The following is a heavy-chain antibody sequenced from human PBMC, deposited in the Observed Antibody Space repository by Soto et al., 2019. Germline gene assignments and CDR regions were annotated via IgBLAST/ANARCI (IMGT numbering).Heavy chain of an antibody. CDR2: ISSSGSTI. V-gene: IGHV3-11*01. D-gene: IGHD6-13*01. J-gene: IGHJ5*02. Sequence: GSLRLSCAASGFTFSDYYMSWIRQAPGKGLEWVSYISSSGSTIYYADSVKGRFTISRDNAKNSLYLQMNGLRAEDTAVYYCVKYSASWPTSPDTWLDPWGQGTLVTVSS. CDR1: GFTFSDYY. CDR3: VKYSASWPTSPDTWLDP.